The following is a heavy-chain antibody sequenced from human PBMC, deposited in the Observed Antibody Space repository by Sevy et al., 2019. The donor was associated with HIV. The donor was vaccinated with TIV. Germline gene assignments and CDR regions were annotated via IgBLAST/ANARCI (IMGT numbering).Heavy chain of an antibody. J-gene: IGHJ4*02. CDR2: IYPDDSDT. CDR3: ATSRSGYFDSSGYYIY. CDR1: GYSFTSHW. V-gene: IGHV5-51*07. Sequence: GESLKISCKGSGYSFTSHWLGWLHHMPGKGLEWMGIIYPDDSDTKYSPSFQGQVTFSADKSISTAYLQWSSLKASDTAMYYCATSRSGYFDSSGYYIYWGQGTLVTVSS. D-gene: IGHD3-22*01.